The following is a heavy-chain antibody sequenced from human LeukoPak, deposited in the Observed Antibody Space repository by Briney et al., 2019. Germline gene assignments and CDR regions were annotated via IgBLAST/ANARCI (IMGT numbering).Heavy chain of an antibody. Sequence: PSETLSLTCAVYGGSFSGYYWSWIRQPPGKGLEWIGEINHSGSTNYNPSLKSRVTISVDTSKNQFSLKLSSVTAADTAVYYCARSTSRLFDYWGQGTLVTVSS. V-gene: IGHV4-34*01. CDR2: INHSGST. D-gene: IGHD2-2*01. CDR1: GGSFSGYY. J-gene: IGHJ4*02. CDR3: ARSTSRLFDY.